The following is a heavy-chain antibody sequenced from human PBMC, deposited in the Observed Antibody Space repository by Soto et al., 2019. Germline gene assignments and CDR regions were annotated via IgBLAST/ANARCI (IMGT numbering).Heavy chain of an antibody. J-gene: IGHJ3*02. CDR1: GGTFSSYT. CDR2: IIPILGIA. D-gene: IGHD6-19*01. V-gene: IGHV1-69*02. CDR3: ARPLAVAGTGASDAFDI. Sequence: QVQLVQSGAEVKKPGSSVKVSCKASGGTFSSYTISWVRQAPGQGLEWMGRIIPILGIANYAQKFQGRVTITADKSTSTAYMELSSLRSEDTAVYYCARPLAVAGTGASDAFDIWGQGTMVTVSS.